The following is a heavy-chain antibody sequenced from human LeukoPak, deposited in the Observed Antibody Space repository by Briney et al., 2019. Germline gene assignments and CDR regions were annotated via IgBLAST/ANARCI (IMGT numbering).Heavy chain of an antibody. V-gene: IGHV1-2*02. J-gene: IGHJ3*02. D-gene: IGHD3-10*01. CDR1: GYTFTGYY. CDR3: ARDRVVRGVMGAFDI. Sequence: ASVKVSCKSSGYTFTGYYMHWVRQAPGQGLEWMGWINPNSGGTNYAQKFQGRVTMTRDTSISTAYMELSRLRSDDTAVYYCARDRVVRGVMGAFDIWGQGTMVTVSS. CDR2: INPNSGGT.